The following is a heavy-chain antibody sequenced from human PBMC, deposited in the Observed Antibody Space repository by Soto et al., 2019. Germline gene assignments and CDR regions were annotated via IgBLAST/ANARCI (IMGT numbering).Heavy chain of an antibody. V-gene: IGHV4-34*01. CDR1: GASFTGYY. CDR3: ARYGGTAIWYFDI. J-gene: IGHJ2*01. D-gene: IGHD2-15*01. CDR2: VSHSGTA. Sequence: QVRLQQWGAGLLKPSETLSLTCAVYGASFTGYYWTWLRQSPGKGLEWIGEVSHSGTAKYNPSLKSRATISLDPSQSQFSLELTAVTAADTAVYYCARYGGTAIWYFDIWGRGTSVSVSS.